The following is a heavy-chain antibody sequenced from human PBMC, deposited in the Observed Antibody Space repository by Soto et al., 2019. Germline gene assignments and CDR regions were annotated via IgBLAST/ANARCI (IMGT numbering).Heavy chain of an antibody. CDR3: ARVRLSGTPEGKFFDF. Sequence: GGSLRLSCAGSGFTFSDHYMDWVRQVPGQGLEWVGRIRNKANFYSLQYGASVKGRFIISRDDSQNSLFLQMNSLKTEDTAFFYCARVRLSGTPEGKFFDFWGQGTMVTVSS. CDR1: GFTFSDHY. CDR2: IRNKANFYSL. V-gene: IGHV3-72*01. J-gene: IGHJ3*01. D-gene: IGHD3-10*01.